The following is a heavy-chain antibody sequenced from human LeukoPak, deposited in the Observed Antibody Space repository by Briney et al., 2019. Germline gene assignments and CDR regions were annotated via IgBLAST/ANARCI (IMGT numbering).Heavy chain of an antibody. D-gene: IGHD5-24*01. CDR1: GYTFTSYG. V-gene: IGHV1-69*06. CDR2: IIPIFGTA. Sequence: SVKVSCKASGYTFTSYGISWVRQAPGQGLEWMGGIIPIFGTANYAQKFQGRVTITADKSTSTAYMELSSLRSEDTAVYYCARDRRDGYSYAFDYWGQGTLVTVSS. J-gene: IGHJ4*02. CDR3: ARDRRDGYSYAFDY.